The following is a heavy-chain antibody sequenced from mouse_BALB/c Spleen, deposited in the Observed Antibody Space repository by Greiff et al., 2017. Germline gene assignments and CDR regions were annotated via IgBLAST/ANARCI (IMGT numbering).Heavy chain of an antibody. CDR1: GFAFSSYD. J-gene: IGHJ3*01. CDR2: ISSGGGST. D-gene: IGHD1-1*01. Sequence: EVKLVESGGGLVKPGGSLKLSCAASGFAFSSYDMSWVRQTPEKRLEWVAYISSGGGSTYYPDTVKGRFTISRDNAKNTLYLQMSSLKSEDTAMYYCARLEYGSSAYWGQGTLVTVSA. V-gene: IGHV5-12-1*01. CDR3: ARLEYGSSAY.